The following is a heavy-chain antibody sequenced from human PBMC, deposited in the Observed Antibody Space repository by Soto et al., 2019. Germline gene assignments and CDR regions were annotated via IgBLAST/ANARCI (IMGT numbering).Heavy chain of an antibody. CDR3: ATRSLAFDY. Sequence: ASVKVSCKTSGYTFTSYGISWVRQAPGQGLEWMGWITTDKGKTTYAQKFQGRVTMTTDTSTRTAYMELRSLRSDDTAVYYCATRSLAFDYWGQGTLVTVSS. J-gene: IGHJ4*02. V-gene: IGHV1-18*01. CDR1: GYTFTSYG. CDR2: ITTDKGKT.